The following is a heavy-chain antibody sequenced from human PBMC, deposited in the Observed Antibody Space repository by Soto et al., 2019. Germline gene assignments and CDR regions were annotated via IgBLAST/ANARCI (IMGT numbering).Heavy chain of an antibody. Sequence: PGGSLRLSCASSGFPFSSYSMNWVRQAPGKGLEWVSSISSSSSYIYYADSVKGRFTISRDNAKNSLYLQMNSLRAEDTAVYYCARNRALWSGYLNAYYYYYGMDVWGQGTTVTVSS. CDR3: ARNRALWSGYLNAYYYYYGMDV. J-gene: IGHJ6*02. D-gene: IGHD3-3*01. CDR2: ISSSSSYI. V-gene: IGHV3-21*01. CDR1: GFPFSSYS.